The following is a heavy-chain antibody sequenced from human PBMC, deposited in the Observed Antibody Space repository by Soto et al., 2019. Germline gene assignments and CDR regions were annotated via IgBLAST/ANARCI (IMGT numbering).Heavy chain of an antibody. CDR3: ARGGHVVVVTAAFDY. CDR1: GNTFTNYY. V-gene: IGHV1-46*01. CDR2: INPSGGHT. Sequence: QVQLMQSGAEVKKPGASVKVSCKASGNTFTNYYIHWVRQAPGQGLEWMGTINPSGGHTTYSQNCLGSVTMSRDTSTSTLYLELTSLTSDDTAVYYCARGGHVVVVTAAFDYWGQGTLVTVSS. J-gene: IGHJ4*02. D-gene: IGHD2-21*02.